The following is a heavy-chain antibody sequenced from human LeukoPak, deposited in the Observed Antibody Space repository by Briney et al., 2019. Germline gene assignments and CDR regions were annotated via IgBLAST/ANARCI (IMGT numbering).Heavy chain of an antibody. V-gene: IGHV1-18*01. J-gene: IGHJ4*02. CDR2: IAAYNGDI. Sequence: ASVKVSCKASGHTFTSHGFSWVRQAPGQGLQWMGWIAAYNGDIEYEEKLQGRVTMTTDTSTGTAYMELRNLRSEDTAVYYCALAARRLDCWGQGTLVTVSS. CDR1: GHTFTSHG. D-gene: IGHD6-6*01. CDR3: ALAARRLDC.